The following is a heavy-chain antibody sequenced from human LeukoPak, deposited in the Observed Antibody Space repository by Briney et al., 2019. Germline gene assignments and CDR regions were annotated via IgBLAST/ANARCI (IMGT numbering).Heavy chain of an antibody. CDR1: GFTFSSYA. CDR3: AGLRSSGWYDY. V-gene: IGHV3-30*14. CDR2: ISYDGSNK. J-gene: IGHJ4*02. D-gene: IGHD6-19*01. Sequence: GRSLRLSCAASGFTFSSYAMHWVRQAPGKGLEWVAVISYDGSNKYYADSVKGRFTISRDNSKNTLYLQMNGLRAEDTAVYYCAGLRSSGWYDYWGQGTLVTVSS.